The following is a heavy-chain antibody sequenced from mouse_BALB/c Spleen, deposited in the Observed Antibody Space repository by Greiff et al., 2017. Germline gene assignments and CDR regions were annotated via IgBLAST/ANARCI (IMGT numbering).Heavy chain of an antibody. V-gene: IGHV14-3*02. CDR2: IDPANGNT. D-gene: IGHD2-3*01. Sequence: EVQLQESGAELVKPGASVKLSCTASGFNIKDTYMHWVKQRPEQGLEWIGRIDPANGNTKYDPKFQGKATITADTSSNTAYLQLSSLTSEDTTVYYCAVGHDGYYDAMDYWGQGTSVTVSA. CDR1: GFNIKDTY. CDR3: AVGHDGYYDAMDY. J-gene: IGHJ4*01.